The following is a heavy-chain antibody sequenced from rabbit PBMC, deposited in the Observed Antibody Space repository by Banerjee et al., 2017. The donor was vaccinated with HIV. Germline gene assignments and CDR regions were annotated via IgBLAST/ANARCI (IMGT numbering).Heavy chain of an antibody. CDR1: GFSFSSNV. V-gene: IGHV1S40*01. D-gene: IGHD4-1*01. J-gene: IGHJ4*01. CDR2: IYNGDGST. CDR3: ARDLAGVVGWNLNL. Sequence: LVKPGTSLTLTCTASGFSFSSNVVCWVRQAPGKGLEWIGCIYNGDGSTYYASWVNGRFTISKTSSTTVTLQMTSLTAADTATYFCARDLAGVVGWNLNLWGPGTLVTVS.